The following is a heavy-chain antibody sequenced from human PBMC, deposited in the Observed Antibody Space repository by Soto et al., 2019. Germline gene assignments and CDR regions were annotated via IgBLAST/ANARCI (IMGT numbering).Heavy chain of an antibody. J-gene: IGHJ5*02. Sequence: QVQLVQSGAEVKKPGSSVKVSCKASGDTFSTYAISWVRQAPGQRLEWMGGIIPIFHKAKYAQKFQGRVTITADESTSTAYMELSSLRSEDTAVYYCARDPNSNYGENWFDPWGQGTLVTVSS. CDR1: GDTFSTYA. CDR3: ARDPNSNYGENWFDP. D-gene: IGHD1-7*01. CDR2: IIPIFHKA. V-gene: IGHV1-69*01.